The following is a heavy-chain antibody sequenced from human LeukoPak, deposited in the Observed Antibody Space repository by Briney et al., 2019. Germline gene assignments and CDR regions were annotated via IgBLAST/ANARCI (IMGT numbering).Heavy chain of an antibody. CDR1: GFTFSSYS. D-gene: IGHD3-9*01. CDR2: ISSSSSYI. V-gene: IGHV3-21*01. Sequence: GGSLRLSCAASGFTFSSYSMNWVRQAPGKGLEWVSSISSSSSYIYYADSVKGRFTISRDNAKNSLYLQMNSLRAEDTAVYYCARTYYDILTGYNPYFDYWGQGILVTVSS. CDR3: ARTYYDILTGYNPYFDY. J-gene: IGHJ4*02.